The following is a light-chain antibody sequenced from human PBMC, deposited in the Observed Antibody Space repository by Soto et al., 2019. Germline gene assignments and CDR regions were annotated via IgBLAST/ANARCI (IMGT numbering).Light chain of an antibody. CDR3: QQSYTTPLT. V-gene: IGKV1-39*01. Sequence: DMQMTPTPSSLSASVGDRVTITCRASQSISSYLNWYEQKPGKAPKLLIYAASSLQSGVPSRLSGSGSGTDFTLTISSLQPEDFATYYCQQSYTTPLTFGGGTKVDIK. CDR1: QSISSY. CDR2: AAS. J-gene: IGKJ4*01.